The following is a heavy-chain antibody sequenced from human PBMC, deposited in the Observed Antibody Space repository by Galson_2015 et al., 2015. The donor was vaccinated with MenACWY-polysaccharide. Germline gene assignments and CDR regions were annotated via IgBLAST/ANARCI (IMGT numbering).Heavy chain of an antibody. V-gene: IGHV3-48*03. D-gene: IGHD6-13*01. CDR2: ISSSGSTI. CDR1: GFTFSSYD. J-gene: IGHJ3*02. CDR3: ASGIAAASMTI. Sequence: SLRLSCAASGFTFSSYDMNWVRQALGKGLEWVSYISSSGSTIYYADSVKGRFTISRDNAKNSLYLQMNSLRAEDTAVYYCASGIAAASMTIWGQGTMVTVSS.